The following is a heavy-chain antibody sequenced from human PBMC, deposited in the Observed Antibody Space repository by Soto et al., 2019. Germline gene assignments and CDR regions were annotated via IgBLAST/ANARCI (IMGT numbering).Heavy chain of an antibody. CDR2: IKQDGSEK. Sequence: TGGSLRLSCAASGFTFSSYWMSWVRQAPGKGLEWVANIKQDGSEKYYVDSVKGRFTISRDNAKNSLYLQMNSLRAEDTAVYYCAKELPSRLGYFQHWGQGTLVTVSS. D-gene: IGHD2-15*01. V-gene: IGHV3-7*04. J-gene: IGHJ1*01. CDR3: AKELPSRLGYFQH. CDR1: GFTFSSYW.